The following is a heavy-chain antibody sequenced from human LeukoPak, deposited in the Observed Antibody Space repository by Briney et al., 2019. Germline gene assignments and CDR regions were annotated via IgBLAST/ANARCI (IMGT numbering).Heavy chain of an antibody. Sequence: SVKVSCKASGYTFTNYGISWVRQAPGQGLEWMGGIIPIFGTADYAQKFQGRVTITADESTSTAYMELSSLRSEDTAVYYCARDLTTYYYDSSGYSDAFDIWGQGTMVTVSS. CDR2: IIPIFGTA. CDR3: ARDLTTYYYDSSGYSDAFDI. D-gene: IGHD3-22*01. CDR1: GYTFTNYG. V-gene: IGHV1-69*13. J-gene: IGHJ3*02.